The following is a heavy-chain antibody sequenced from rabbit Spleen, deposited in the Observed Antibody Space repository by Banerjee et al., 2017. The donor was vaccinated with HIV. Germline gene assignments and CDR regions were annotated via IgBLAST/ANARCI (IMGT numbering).Heavy chain of an antibody. CDR2: INGGSGTT. Sequence: QSLEESGGDLVKPGASLTLSCTASGFTLSSYFMSWVRQAPGKGLEWIAWINGGSGTTYYASWAKGRFTISKPSSTTVTLQMTSLTAADTATYFCARGDAGVYNFLSGFNLWGPGTLVTVS. CDR3: ARGDAGVYNFLSGFNL. D-gene: IGHD4-2*01. CDR1: GFTLSSYF. V-gene: IGHV1S40*01. J-gene: IGHJ4*01.